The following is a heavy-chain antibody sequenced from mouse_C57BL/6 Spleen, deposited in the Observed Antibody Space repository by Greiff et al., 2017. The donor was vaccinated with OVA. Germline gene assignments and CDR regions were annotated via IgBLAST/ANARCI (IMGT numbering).Heavy chain of an antibody. V-gene: IGHV1-59*01. CDR2: IDPSDSYT. CDR3: ARGGAQATYYFDY. Sequence: QVQLKQPGAELVRPGTSVKLSCKASGYTFTSYWMHWVKQRPGQGLEWIGVIDPSDSYTNYNQKFKGKATLTVDTSSSTAYMQLSSLTSEDSAVYYGARGGAQATYYFDYWGQGTTLTVSS. CDR1: GYTFTSYW. D-gene: IGHD3-2*02. J-gene: IGHJ2*01.